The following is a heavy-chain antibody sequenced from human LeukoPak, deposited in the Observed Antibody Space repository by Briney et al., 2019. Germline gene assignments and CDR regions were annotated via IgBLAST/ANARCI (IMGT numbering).Heavy chain of an antibody. J-gene: IGHJ6*02. D-gene: IGHD3-10*01. V-gene: IGHV3-11*01. CDR2: ISSSGGTI. Sequence: GGSLRLSCAASGFTVSSNYMSWVRQAPGKGLEWVSYISSSGGTIYYADSVKGRFTISRDNAKNSLYLQMNSLRAEDTAVYYCARARGYYYGMDVWGQGTTVTVSS. CDR1: GFTVSSNY. CDR3: ARARGYYYGMDV.